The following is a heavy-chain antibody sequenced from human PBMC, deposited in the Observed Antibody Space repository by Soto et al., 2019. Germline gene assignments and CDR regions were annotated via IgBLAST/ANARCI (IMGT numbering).Heavy chain of an antibody. CDR2: IYYSWST. CDR3: VRDGGDNWFDP. V-gene: IGHV4-30-4*01. CDR1: GGSISSGDYY. Sequence: QVQLQESGPGLVKPSQTLSLTCTVSGGSISSGDYYWIWIRQPPGKGLEWSGYIYYSWSTFYNPSLKNRVTISLDTSKIQFSLKLSSVTAADTAVYYCVRDGGDNWFDPWGQGTLVSVSS. J-gene: IGHJ5*02. D-gene: IGHD3-10*01.